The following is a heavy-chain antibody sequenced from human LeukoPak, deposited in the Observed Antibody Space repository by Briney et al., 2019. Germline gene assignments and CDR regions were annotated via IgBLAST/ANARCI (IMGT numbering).Heavy chain of an antibody. CDR1: EYPFSRSV. CDR3: ATISRGIAVDHDAFDV. Sequence: ASVKVSCKASEYPFSRSVIHWVRQTPGQRLEWMGWINAGNGDTEYSQNFQGRVTITRDTSASTAYMELSSLRSEDTSVYYCATISRGIAVDHDAFDVWGQGTMVTVSS. V-gene: IGHV1-3*01. J-gene: IGHJ3*01. CDR2: INAGNGDT. D-gene: IGHD6-19*01.